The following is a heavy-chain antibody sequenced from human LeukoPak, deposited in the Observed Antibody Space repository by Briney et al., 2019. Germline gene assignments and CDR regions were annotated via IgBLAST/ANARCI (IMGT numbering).Heavy chain of an antibody. CDR1: GGSINPYY. Sequence: PSETLSLTCTVSGGSINPYYWNWIRQPPGKGLEWIGYIYYSGSAKYNPPLKSRVTISVDTSKNQFSLKLSSVTTADTAVCYCARGPDADFSGGACYIIWGQGTMVTVSS. V-gene: IGHV4-59*01. CDR3: ARGPDADFSGGACYII. CDR2: IYYSGSA. J-gene: IGHJ3*02. D-gene: IGHD2-21*02.